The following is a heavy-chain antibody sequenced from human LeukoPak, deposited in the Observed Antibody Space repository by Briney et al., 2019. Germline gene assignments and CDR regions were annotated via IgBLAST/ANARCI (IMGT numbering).Heavy chain of an antibody. D-gene: IGHD4-17*01. J-gene: IGHJ4*02. CDR2: INPSGGST. V-gene: IGHV1-46*01. Sequence: GASVNVSCKASGYTFTNYHMNWVRQAPGQGLEWMGIINPSGGSTTNAQKFQGRVIMTSDMSTSTVYMELSSLRSEDTAVYFCARYGHSPFFDYWGQGTLVIVSS. CDR1: GYTFTNYH. CDR3: ARYGHSPFFDY.